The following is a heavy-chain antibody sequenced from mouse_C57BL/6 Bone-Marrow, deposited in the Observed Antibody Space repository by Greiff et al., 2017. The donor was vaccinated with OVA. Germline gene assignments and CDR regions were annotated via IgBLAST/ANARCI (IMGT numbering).Heavy chain of an antibody. J-gene: IGHJ4*01. CDR1: GYTFTSYW. CDR3: ARNDGTLYYYAMDY. V-gene: IGHV1-55*01. CDR2: IYPGSGST. Sequence: VQLQQPGAELVQPGASVKMSCKASGYTFTSYWITWVKQRPGQGLEWIGDIYPGSGSTNYNEKFKSKATLTVDTSSSTAYMQLSSLTSEDSAVYYCARNDGTLYYYAMDYWGQGTSVTVSS. D-gene: IGHD2-12*01.